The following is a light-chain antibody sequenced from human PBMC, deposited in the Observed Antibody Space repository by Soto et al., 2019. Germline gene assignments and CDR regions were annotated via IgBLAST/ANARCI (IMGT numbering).Light chain of an antibody. Sequence: DIRMTQSPSTLSASVGDGVTITFRASESMSNCLVWYQQKPGKAPKLLISGASSLQSGVPSRFSGSASGTEFTLTISSLQPDDIATYYCQQCHRYLTFGQGTKVDIK. CDR3: QQCHRYLT. V-gene: IGKV1-5*01. CDR2: GAS. J-gene: IGKJ1*01. CDR1: ESMSNC.